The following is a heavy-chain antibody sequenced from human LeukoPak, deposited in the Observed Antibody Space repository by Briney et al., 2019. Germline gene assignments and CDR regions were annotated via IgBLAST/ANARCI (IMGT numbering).Heavy chain of an antibody. V-gene: IGHV3-23*01. CDR2: ISGSGGSR. CDR1: GFTFSSYA. Sequence: GGSLRLSCAASGFTFSSYAMSWVRQAPGQGLEWVSAISGSGGSRNYADSVKGRFTSSRDNSKSTLYLQMNSLRAEDTAVYYCAKSVYGSGSYYKRGRGSGWYFDYWGQGTLVTVSS. D-gene: IGHD3-10*01. CDR3: AKSVYGSGSYYKRGRGSGWYFDY. J-gene: IGHJ4*02.